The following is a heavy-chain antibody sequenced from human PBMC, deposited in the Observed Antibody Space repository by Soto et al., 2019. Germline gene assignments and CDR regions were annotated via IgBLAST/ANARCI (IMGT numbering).Heavy chain of an antibody. V-gene: IGHV4-34*01. Sequence: SQTMSRTWAVVDGSLSGYYWSWIRQPPGKGREGIGEINHSGSTNYNPSLKSRVTISVDTSKNQLSLRLSSVTAADTAVYYCARGRVTATSPLYVWDKGTTVTVSS. CDR2: INHSGST. CDR1: DGSLSGYY. J-gene: IGHJ6*04. CDR3: ARGRVTATSPLYV. D-gene: IGHD2-15*01.